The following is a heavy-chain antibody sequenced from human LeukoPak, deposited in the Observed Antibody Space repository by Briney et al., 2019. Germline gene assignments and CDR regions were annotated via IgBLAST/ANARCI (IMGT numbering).Heavy chain of an antibody. V-gene: IGHV3-21*01. Sequence: PGGSLRLSCAASGFTFSSYSMNWVRQAPGKGLEWVSSISSSSSYIYYADSVKGRFTISRDNAKNSLYLQMNSLRAEDTAVYYCASGNTRWLQPYYFDYWGQGTLVTVSS. CDR3: ASGNTRWLQPYYFDY. CDR2: ISSSSSYI. CDR1: GFTFSSYS. D-gene: IGHD5-24*01. J-gene: IGHJ4*02.